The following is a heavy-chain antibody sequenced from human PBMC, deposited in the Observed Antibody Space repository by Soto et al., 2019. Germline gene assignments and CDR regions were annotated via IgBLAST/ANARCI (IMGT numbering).Heavy chain of an antibody. D-gene: IGHD3-22*01. J-gene: IGHJ5*02. CDR2: IYHGGST. CDR1: GGSVASIYH. V-gene: IGHV4-38-2*01. Sequence: SETLSLTCAVSGGSVASIYHWAWIRQTPGRGLEWVASIYHGGSTYYNPSLNSRVTLSIDMTNNHVSLILNSVTAADTAVYYCARVGPWVPYYYDSSPYTFENWFDPWGQGTLVTVSS. CDR3: ARVGPWVPYYYDSSPYTFENWFDP.